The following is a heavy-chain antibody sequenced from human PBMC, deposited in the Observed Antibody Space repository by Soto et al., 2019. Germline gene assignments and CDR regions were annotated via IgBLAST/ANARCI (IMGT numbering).Heavy chain of an antibody. Sequence: QVQLVQSGAEVKKPGSSVKVSCKASGGTFSCYTISWVRQAPGQGLEWMGRIIPILGIANYAQKFQGRVTITADKSTSTAYMELSSLRSEDTAVYYCARSSFGGFSYYYYYMDVWGKGTTVTVSS. D-gene: IGHD3-16*01. CDR2: IIPILGIA. CDR3: ARSSFGGFSYYYYYMDV. CDR1: GGTFSCYT. V-gene: IGHV1-69*02. J-gene: IGHJ6*03.